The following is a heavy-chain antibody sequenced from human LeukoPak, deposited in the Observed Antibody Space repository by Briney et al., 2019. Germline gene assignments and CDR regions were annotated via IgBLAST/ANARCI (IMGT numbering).Heavy chain of an antibody. CDR3: AREGGLEKGNYYDSSGYPPYFDY. CDR1: GYTFTSYY. J-gene: IGHJ4*02. CDR2: INPSGGST. V-gene: IGHV1-46*01. D-gene: IGHD3-22*01. Sequence: ASVKVSCKASGYTFTSYYMHWVRQAPGQGLEWMGIINPSGGSTSYAQKFQGRVTMTRDMSTSTVYMELSSLRSEDTAVYYCAREGGLEKGNYYDSSGYPPYFDYWGQGTLVTVSS.